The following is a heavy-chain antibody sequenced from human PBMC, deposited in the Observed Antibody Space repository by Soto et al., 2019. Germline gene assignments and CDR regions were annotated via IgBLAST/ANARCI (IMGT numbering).Heavy chain of an antibody. CDR1: GYTFTSYA. J-gene: IGHJ6*02. CDR3: AMVDVYVTPSPQDV. V-gene: IGHV1-3*01. Sequence: ASVKVSCKASGYTFTSYAMHWVRQAPGQRLEWMGWINAGNGNTNYAQSLQGRVTLTTDTSTSTAYMELRSLRSNDTAIYYCAMVDVYVTPSPQDVWGQGTTVTVSS. D-gene: IGHD3-16*01. CDR2: INAGNGNT.